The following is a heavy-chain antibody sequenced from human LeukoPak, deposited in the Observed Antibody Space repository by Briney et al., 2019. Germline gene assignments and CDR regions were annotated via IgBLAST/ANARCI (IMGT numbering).Heavy chain of an antibody. D-gene: IGHD2-15*01. CDR3: ARDRGYCSGGSCYTYYFDY. V-gene: IGHV3-48*02. CDR1: GFTFSSYS. Sequence: AGSLTLSCAASGFTFSSYSMNWVRQAPGKGLEWVSYISTSSGTIYYADSVRGRFTISRDNAKNSLYLQMNSLRDEDTAVYYCARDRGYCSGGSCYTYYFDYWGQGNLVPVSS. CDR2: ISTSSGTI. J-gene: IGHJ4*02.